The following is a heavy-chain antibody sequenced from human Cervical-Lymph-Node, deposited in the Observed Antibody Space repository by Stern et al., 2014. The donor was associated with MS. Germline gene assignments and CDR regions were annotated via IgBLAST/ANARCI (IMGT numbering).Heavy chain of an antibody. J-gene: IGHJ6*02. D-gene: IGHD6-19*01. V-gene: IGHV3-9*01. Sequence: EVQLVESGGGLVQPGRSLSLSCAASGFPFDDYAMHWVRQAPGKGLDGVSSISWNRGSIGYADSVKGRFTISRDNAKNSLYLQMNSLRAEDTALYYCAKDEYSSGWSLYYYYGMDVWGQGTTVTVSS. CDR1: GFPFDDYA. CDR2: ISWNRGSI. CDR3: AKDEYSSGWSLYYYYGMDV.